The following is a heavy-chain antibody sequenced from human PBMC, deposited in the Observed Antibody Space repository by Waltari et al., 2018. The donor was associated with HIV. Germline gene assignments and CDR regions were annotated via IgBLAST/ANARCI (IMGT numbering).Heavy chain of an antibody. Sequence: EVQLVASGGGLVQPGGSLRLSCAASGFPFRSYWMSWVRQAPGKGLEWVANIKQDGSEKYYVDSVKGRFTISRDNAKNSLYLQMNSLRAEDTAVYYCAGGGVLLWFGDLNWFDPWGQGTLVTVSS. J-gene: IGHJ5*02. CDR3: AGGGVLLWFGDLNWFDP. V-gene: IGHV3-7*01. D-gene: IGHD3-10*01. CDR2: IKQDGSEK. CDR1: GFPFRSYW.